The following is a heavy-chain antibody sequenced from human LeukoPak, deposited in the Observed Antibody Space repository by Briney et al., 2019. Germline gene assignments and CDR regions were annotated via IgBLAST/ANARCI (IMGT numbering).Heavy chain of an antibody. CDR3: ARVFSGYVSDY. D-gene: IGHD5-12*01. CDR2: IYTSGST. Sequence: SETLSLTCTVPGGSISSGSYYWSWIRQPAGKGLEWIGRIYTSGSTNYNPSLKSRVTISVDTSRNQFSLKLSSVTAADTAVYYCARVFSGYVSDYWGQGTLVTVSS. V-gene: IGHV4-61*02. CDR1: GGSISSGSYY. J-gene: IGHJ4*02.